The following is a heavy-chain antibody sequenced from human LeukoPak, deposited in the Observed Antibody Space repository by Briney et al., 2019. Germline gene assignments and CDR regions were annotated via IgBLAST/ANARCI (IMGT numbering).Heavy chain of an antibody. V-gene: IGHV4-59*01. CDR2: IYYSGST. J-gene: IGHJ4*02. CDR1: GGSISSYY. D-gene: IGHD7-27*01. Sequence: SETLSLTCTVSGGSISSYYWSWIRQPPGKGLEWIGYIYYSGSTNYNPSLKSRVTISVDTSKNQFSLKLSSVTAADTAVYYCARGSPANWGREGYYFDYWGQGTLVTVSS. CDR3: ARGSPANWGREGYYFDY.